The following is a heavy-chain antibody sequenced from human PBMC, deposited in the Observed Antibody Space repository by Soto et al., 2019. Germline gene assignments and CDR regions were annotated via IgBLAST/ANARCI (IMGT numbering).Heavy chain of an antibody. CDR1: GGSISSGGYY. D-gene: IGHD6-13*01. CDR2: IYYSGST. Sequence: PSETLSLTCTVSGGSISSGGYYWSWIRQHPGKGLEWIGYIYYSGSTYYNPSLKSRVTISVDTSKNQFSLKLSSVTAADTAVYYCARVPDSSSWYGNYYYGMDVWGQGTTVTVPS. V-gene: IGHV4-31*03. CDR3: ARVPDSSSWYGNYYYGMDV. J-gene: IGHJ6*02.